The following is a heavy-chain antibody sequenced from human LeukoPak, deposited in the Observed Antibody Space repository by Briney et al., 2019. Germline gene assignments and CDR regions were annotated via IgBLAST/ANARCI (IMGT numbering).Heavy chain of an antibody. CDR1: GFTFTSYA. V-gene: IGHV3-30*01. D-gene: IGHD3-10*01. CDR3: AKVALPVFNYYYYYYMDV. Sequence: PGGSLRLSCSVSGFTFTSYAMHWVRQAPGKGLEWAAVISSDGSLQYYADSVRGRFTISRDNSRNTLYLQMNGLRPDDTAMYYCAKVALPVFNYYYYYYMDVRGRGTTVTVSS. CDR2: ISSDGSLQ. J-gene: IGHJ6*03.